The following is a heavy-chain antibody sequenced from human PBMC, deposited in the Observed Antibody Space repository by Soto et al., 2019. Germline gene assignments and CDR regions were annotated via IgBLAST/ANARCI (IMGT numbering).Heavy chain of an antibody. D-gene: IGHD3-3*01. V-gene: IGHV3-48*02. CDR2: ISSSSSTI. CDR3: ARGAAFWSGYGIDY. Sequence: QPGGSLRLSCAASGFTFSSYSMNWVRQAPGKGLEWVSYISSSSSTIYYADSVKGRFTISRDNAKNSLYLQMNSLRDEDTAVYYCARGAAFWSGYGIDYWGQGTLVTVSS. CDR1: GFTFSSYS. J-gene: IGHJ4*02.